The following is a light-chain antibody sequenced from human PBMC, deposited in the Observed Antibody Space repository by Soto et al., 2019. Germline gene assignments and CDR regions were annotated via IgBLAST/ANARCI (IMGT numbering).Light chain of an antibody. V-gene: IGKV3-20*01. J-gene: IGKJ1*01. Sequence: EIVLTQSPGTLSLSPGERATLSCRASQSFRNNYLAWYQQKPGQAPRLLIYGASNRATGIPDRFSGSGSGTDFTLTISRLEPEDFAVYYCQQYGSSPGTFGQGTKVDI. CDR1: QSFRNNY. CDR2: GAS. CDR3: QQYGSSPGT.